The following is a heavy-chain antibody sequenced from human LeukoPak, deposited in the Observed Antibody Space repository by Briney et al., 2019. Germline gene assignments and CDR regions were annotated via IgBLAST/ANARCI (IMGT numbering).Heavy chain of an antibody. CDR1: GGSFSGYY. J-gene: IGHJ4*02. V-gene: IGHV4-34*01. D-gene: IGHD3-22*01. Sequence: KPSETLSLTCAVDGGSFSGYYWSWIRQPPGKGLEWIGEINHSGSTNYNPSLKSRVTISVDTSKNQFSLKLSSVTAADTAVYYCARGRGRYYYDSSGYYSAGWGQGTLVTVSS. CDR2: INHSGST. CDR3: ARGRGRYYYDSSGYYSAG.